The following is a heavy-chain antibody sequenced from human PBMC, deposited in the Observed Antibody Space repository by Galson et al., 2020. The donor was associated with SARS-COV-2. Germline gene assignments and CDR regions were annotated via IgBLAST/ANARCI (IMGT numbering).Heavy chain of an antibody. CDR2: ISSSSSTI. CDR1: GFTFSSYS. D-gene: IGHD2-2*01. CDR3: ASLVPAYAFDI. J-gene: IGHJ3*02. Sequence: GGSLRLSCAASGFTFSSYSMNWVRQAPGKGLEWVSYISSSSSTIYYADSVNGRFTISRDNAKNSLYLQMNSLRAEDTAVYYCASLVPAYAFDIWGQGTMVTVSS. V-gene: IGHV3-48*04.